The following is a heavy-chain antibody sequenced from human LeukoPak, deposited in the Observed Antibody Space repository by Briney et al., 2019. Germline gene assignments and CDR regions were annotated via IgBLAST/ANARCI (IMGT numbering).Heavy chain of an antibody. CDR2: IIPIFGTA. J-gene: IGHJ1*01. CDR1: GGTFSSYA. D-gene: IGHD2-21*02. V-gene: IGHV1-69*05. Sequence: SVKVSCKASGGTFSSYAISWVRQAPGQGLEWMGGIIPIFGTANYAQKFQGRVTMTRDTSTSTVYMELSSLRSEDTAVYYCARDGRNIVVVTAMDWGQGTLVTVSS. CDR3: ARDGRNIVVVTAMD.